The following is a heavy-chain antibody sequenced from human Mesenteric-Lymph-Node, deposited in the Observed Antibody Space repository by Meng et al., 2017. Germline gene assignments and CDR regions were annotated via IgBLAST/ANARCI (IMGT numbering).Heavy chain of an antibody. CDR3: ARFYDSSGYYSY. V-gene: IGHV3-21*01. J-gene: IGHJ4*02. D-gene: IGHD3-22*01. CDR2: ISSSSSYI. Sequence: GGSLRLSCAASGFTFSSYSMNWVRQAPGKGLEWVSSISSSSSYIYYADSVKGRFTISRDNAKNTLYLQMNSLRAEDTAVYYCARFYDSSGYYSYWGQGTLVTVSS. CDR1: GFTFSSYS.